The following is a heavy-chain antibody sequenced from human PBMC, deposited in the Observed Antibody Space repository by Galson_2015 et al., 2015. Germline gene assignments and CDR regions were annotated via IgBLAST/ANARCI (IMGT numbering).Heavy chain of an antibody. V-gene: IGHV3-15*01. Sequence: SLRLSCAASGFTFSNAWMSWVRQAPGKGLEWVGRIKSKTDGGTTDYAAPVKGRFTISRDDSKNTLYLQMNSLKTEDTAVYYCTSLSTSCYNCYYYYYMDVWGKGTTVTVSS. J-gene: IGHJ6*03. CDR3: TSLSTSCYNCYYYYYMDV. D-gene: IGHD2-2*02. CDR1: GFTFSNAW. CDR2: IKSKTDGGTT.